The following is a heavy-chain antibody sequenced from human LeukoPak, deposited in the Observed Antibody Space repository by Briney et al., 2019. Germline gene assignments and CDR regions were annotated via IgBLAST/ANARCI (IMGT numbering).Heavy chain of an antibody. J-gene: IGHJ4*02. CDR3: TGDSGWYSPDY. D-gene: IGHD6-19*01. CDR2: IRGKTNSYAT. Sequence: PGGSLRLSCAASGFTFISYSMNWVRQASGKGLEWVGHIRGKTNSYATAYAASVRGRFTISRDDSKNTAYLQMNSLKTEDTAVYYCTGDSGWYSPDYWGQGTLVTVSS. V-gene: IGHV3-73*01. CDR1: GFTFISYS.